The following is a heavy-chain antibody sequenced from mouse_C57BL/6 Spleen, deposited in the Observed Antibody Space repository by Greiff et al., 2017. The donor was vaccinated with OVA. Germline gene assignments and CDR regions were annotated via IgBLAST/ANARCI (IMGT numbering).Heavy chain of an antibody. D-gene: IGHD1-1*01. CDR2: IDPSDSYT. J-gene: IGHJ2*01. V-gene: IGHV1-69*01. CDR1: GYTFTSYW. Sequence: QVHVKQPGAELVMPGASVKLSCKASGYTFTSYWMHWVKQRPGQGLEWIGEIDPSDSYTNYNQKFKGKSTLTVDKSSSTAYMQLSSLTSEDSAVYYCARRGLITTVVGDYFDYWGQGTTLTVSS. CDR3: ARRGLITTVVGDYFDY.